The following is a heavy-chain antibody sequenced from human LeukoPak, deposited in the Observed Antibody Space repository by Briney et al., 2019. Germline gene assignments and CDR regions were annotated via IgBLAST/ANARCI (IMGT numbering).Heavy chain of an antibody. D-gene: IGHD2-2*01. Sequence: GGSLRLSCAGSGFTLSSAWMTWVRQAPGKGLEWVGLSKSKTDGGTTDYAAPVKGRFTISRDDSKNTLYLQMNSLRTEDTAVYYCAKYCISADCYANWFGPWGQGTLVTVSS. CDR1: GFTLSSAW. CDR2: SKSKTDGGTT. CDR3: AKYCISADCYANWFGP. V-gene: IGHV3-15*01. J-gene: IGHJ5*02.